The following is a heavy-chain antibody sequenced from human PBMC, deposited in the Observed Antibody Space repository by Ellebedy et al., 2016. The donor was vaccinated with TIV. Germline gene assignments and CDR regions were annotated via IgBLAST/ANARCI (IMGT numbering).Heavy chain of an antibody. D-gene: IGHD3-22*01. CDR2: IKQDGSEK. CDR1: GFTFSTYW. J-gene: IGHJ6*02. Sequence: PGGSLRLSCAASGFTFSTYWMNWVRQAPGKGLEWVANIKQDGSEKYYVDSVKGRFTISRDNAKNSLWLQMNSLRAEDTAVYYCAREEVRLLSPYYYYGMDVWGQGTTVTVSS. CDR3: AREEVRLLSPYYYYGMDV. V-gene: IGHV3-7*01.